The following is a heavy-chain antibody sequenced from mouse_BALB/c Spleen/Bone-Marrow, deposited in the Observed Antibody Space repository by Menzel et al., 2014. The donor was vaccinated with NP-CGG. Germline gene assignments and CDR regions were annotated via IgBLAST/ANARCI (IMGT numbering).Heavy chain of an antibody. J-gene: IGHJ2*01. CDR1: GFNIKDTY. Sequence: VQLKESGAELVKSGASVKLSCTASGFNIKDTYMHWVKQRPEQRLEWIGRIDPANGNTKYDPKFQGKATITADTSSNTAYLQLSSLTSEDTAVYYCARYYYGTLLDYWGQGTTLTVSS. V-gene: IGHV14-3*02. D-gene: IGHD1-1*01. CDR3: ARYYYGTLLDY. CDR2: IDPANGNT.